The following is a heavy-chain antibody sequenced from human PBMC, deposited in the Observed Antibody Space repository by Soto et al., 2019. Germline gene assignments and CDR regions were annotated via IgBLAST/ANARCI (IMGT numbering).Heavy chain of an antibody. CDR1: GFTFSSYS. V-gene: IGHV3-21*01. CDR3: ARDAGGSGEYSSSYFDY. J-gene: IGHJ4*02. D-gene: IGHD6-6*01. Sequence: GGSLRLSCAASGFTFSSYSMNWVRQAPGKGLEWVSSISSSSSYIYYADSVKGRFTISRDNAKNSLYLQMNSLRAEDTAVYYGARDAGGSGEYSSSYFDYWGQGTLVTVSS. CDR2: ISSSSSYI.